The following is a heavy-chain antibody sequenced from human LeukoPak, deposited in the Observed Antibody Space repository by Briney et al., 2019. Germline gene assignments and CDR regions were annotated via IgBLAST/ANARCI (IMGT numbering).Heavy chain of an antibody. Sequence: PGGSLRLSCAASGFALSHYSLTWVRQAPGRGLEWVSSISTTSAYIHYAESVKGRFSISRDNIDNVVYLQMNSLRVEDTAVYYCARVAVAGPTGWFDPWGQGTLVTVSS. D-gene: IGHD6-19*01. CDR2: ISTTSAYI. CDR1: GFALSHYS. V-gene: IGHV3-21*01. CDR3: ARVAVAGPTGWFDP. J-gene: IGHJ5*02.